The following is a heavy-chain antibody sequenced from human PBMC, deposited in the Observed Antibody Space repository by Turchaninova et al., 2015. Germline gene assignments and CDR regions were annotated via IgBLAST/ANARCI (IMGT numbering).Heavy chain of an antibody. V-gene: IGHV4-38-2*02. D-gene: IGHD1-1*01. CDR2: IHHNGNT. J-gene: IGHJ4*02. CDR3: AREPMDGTGSDY. Sequence: QESGPGLVKPSETLSLTCTVSGYSITSAYYWGWVRQPPGKGLEWIGSIHHNGNTFYNPSLQSRVAISLDTSKNQFSLRLSSVTAADTAVSYCAREPMDGTGSDYWGQGTLVTVSS. CDR1: GYSITSAYY.